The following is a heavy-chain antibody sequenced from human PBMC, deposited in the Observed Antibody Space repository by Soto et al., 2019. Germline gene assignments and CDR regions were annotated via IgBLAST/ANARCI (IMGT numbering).Heavy chain of an antibody. CDR1: GYTFTSYA. D-gene: IGHD3-10*01. CDR2: INAGNGNT. J-gene: IGHJ6*02. CDR3: ARDLSFSGRVDGMDV. V-gene: IGHV1-3*01. Sequence: QVQLVQSGAEVKKPGASVKVSCKASGYTFTSYAMHWVRQAPGQRLEWMGWINAGNGNTKYSQKCQGRVTTTRDTAASTAYMELSSLRAEDTAVYYCARDLSFSGRVDGMDVWCQGTTVTVSS.